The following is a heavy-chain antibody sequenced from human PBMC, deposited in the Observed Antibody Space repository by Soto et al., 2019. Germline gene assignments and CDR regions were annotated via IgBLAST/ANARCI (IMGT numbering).Heavy chain of an antibody. J-gene: IGHJ4*02. CDR2: ISTYAGDT. Sequence: QVQLVQSGPEVSEPGASVKVSCRTSGYTFTTYGINWVRQAPGQGLEWMGWISTYAGDTKVAQTMQGRVTLTAETSTNTAYMEVRSLTSDDTAVYYCARRARHNYNHADYWGQGTLVTVSS. V-gene: IGHV1-18*04. CDR1: GYTFTTYG. D-gene: IGHD4-4*01. CDR3: ARRARHNYNHADY.